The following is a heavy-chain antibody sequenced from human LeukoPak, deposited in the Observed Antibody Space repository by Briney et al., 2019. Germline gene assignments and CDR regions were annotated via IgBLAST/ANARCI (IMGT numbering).Heavy chain of an antibody. V-gene: IGHV3-33*01. J-gene: IGHJ4*02. CDR1: GFTFSSYG. D-gene: IGHD3-22*01. CDR2: IWYDGSNK. Sequence: GRSLRLSCAASGFTFSSYGMRWVRQAPGKGLEWVAVIWYDGSNKYYADSVKGRFTIPRDNSKNKLYLQMNSLRAEDTAVYYCARLQGMYYYDSSGYYYDSPNDYWGQGTLVTVSS. CDR3: ARLQGMYYYDSSGYYYDSPNDY.